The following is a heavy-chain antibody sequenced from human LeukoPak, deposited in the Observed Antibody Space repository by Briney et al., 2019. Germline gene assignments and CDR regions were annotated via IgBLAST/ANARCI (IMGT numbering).Heavy chain of an antibody. CDR3: ARHLDDFWSGYPDY. V-gene: IGHV3-74*03. D-gene: IGHD3-3*01. J-gene: IGHJ4*02. CDR2: INSDGSNT. CDR1: GFTFNRYW. Sequence: GGSLRLSCTASGFTFNRYWMHWVRQAPGKGLVWVSRINSDGSNTAYADSVKGRFTISRDNAKNTLYLQMNSPRDEDTAVYYCARHLDDFWSGYPDYWGQGTLVTVSS.